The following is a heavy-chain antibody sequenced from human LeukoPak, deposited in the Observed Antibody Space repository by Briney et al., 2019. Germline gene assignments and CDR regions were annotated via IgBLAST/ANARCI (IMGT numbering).Heavy chain of an antibody. V-gene: IGHV3-23*01. Sequence: PGGSLRLSCAASGFTFSSYAMSWVRQAPGKGLEWVSAISGSGGSTYYADSVKGRFTISRDNSKNTLYLQMNSLRAEDAAVYYCAKDRRYSSGWYYFDYWGQGTLVTVSS. CDR2: ISGSGGST. CDR3: AKDRRYSSGWYYFDY. J-gene: IGHJ4*02. D-gene: IGHD6-19*01. CDR1: GFTFSSYA.